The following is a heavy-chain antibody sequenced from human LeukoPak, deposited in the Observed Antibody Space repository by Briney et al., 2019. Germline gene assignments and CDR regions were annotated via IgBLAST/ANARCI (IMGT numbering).Heavy chain of an antibody. V-gene: IGHV4-34*01. J-gene: IGHJ5*02. Sequence: SETLSLTCAVYGGSFSGYCWSWIRQPPGKGLEWIGEINHSGSTNYNPSLKSRVTISVDTSKNQFSLKLSSVTAADTAVYYCARGKRGITIFGVVTPRTGFDPWGQGTLVTVSS. CDR2: INHSGST. CDR1: GGSFSGYC. CDR3: ARGKRGITIFGVVTPRTGFDP. D-gene: IGHD3-3*01.